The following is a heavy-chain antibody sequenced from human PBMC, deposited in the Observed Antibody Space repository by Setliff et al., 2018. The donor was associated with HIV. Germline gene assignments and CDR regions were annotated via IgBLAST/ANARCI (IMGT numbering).Heavy chain of an antibody. D-gene: IGHD3-3*01. V-gene: IGHV1-46*01. Sequence: ASVKVSCKASGYTFTSYYMHWVQQAPGQGLEWMGIINPSGGSTSYAQKFQGRVTMTRDTSTSTVYMELSSLRSEDTAVYYCARTPVLRHVLQFLEWLAPFDYWGQGTLVTVSS. CDR1: GYTFTSYY. J-gene: IGHJ4*02. CDR3: ARTPVLRHVLQFLEWLAPFDY. CDR2: INPSGGST.